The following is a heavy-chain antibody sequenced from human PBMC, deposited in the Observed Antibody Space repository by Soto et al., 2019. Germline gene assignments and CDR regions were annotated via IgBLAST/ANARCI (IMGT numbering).Heavy chain of an antibody. CDR2: ISWNSGSI. CDR3: AKVSAESYYYYGMDV. Sequence: SVRLSCAASGFTFDDYAMHWVRQAPGKGLEWVSGISWNSGSIGYADSVKGRFTISRDNAKNSLYLQMNSLRAEDTALYYCAKVSAESYYYYGMDVWGQGTTVTVSS. J-gene: IGHJ6*02. V-gene: IGHV3-9*01. CDR1: GFTFDDYA.